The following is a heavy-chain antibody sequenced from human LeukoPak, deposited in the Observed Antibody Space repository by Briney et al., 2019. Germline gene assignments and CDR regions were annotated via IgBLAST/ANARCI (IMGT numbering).Heavy chain of an antibody. CDR3: AKDRYEYSMVTIVDY. D-gene: IGHD5-24*01. J-gene: IGHJ4*02. CDR2: ISWNSGSI. V-gene: IGHV3-9*01. CDR1: GFTFDDYA. Sequence: GRSLRLSCAASGFTFDDYAMHWVRQAPGKGLEWVSGISWNSGSIGYADTVKGRFTISRDNAKNSLYLQMNSLRAEDTALYYCAKDRYEYSMVTIVDYWGQGTLVTVSS.